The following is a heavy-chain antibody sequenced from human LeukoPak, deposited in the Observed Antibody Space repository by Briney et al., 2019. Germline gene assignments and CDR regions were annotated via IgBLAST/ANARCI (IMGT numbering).Heavy chain of an antibody. D-gene: IGHD3-10*01. J-gene: IGHJ5*02. CDR1: GFTFSSYA. V-gene: IGHV3-23*01. CDR2: ISGSGGST. CDR3: AKDLYYYGSGTPRA. Sequence: GGSLRLSCAASGFTFSSYAMSWVRQAPGKGLEWVSAISGSGGSTYYADSVKGRFTISRDNSKNTLYLQMNSLRAEDTAVYYCAKDLYYYGSGTPRAWGQGTLVTVSS.